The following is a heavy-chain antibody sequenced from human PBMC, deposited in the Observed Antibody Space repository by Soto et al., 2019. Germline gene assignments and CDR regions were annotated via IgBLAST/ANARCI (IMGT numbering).Heavy chain of an antibody. CDR2: IYYGGST. Sequence: QVQLQESGPGLVKPSQTLSLTCTVSGGSISSGGYYWSWIRQHPGKGLEWLGYIYYGGSTYYNPSLKSRVTISVDTSKNQFSLKLSSVTAADTAVYYCARIGYCSGGSCYRKQRPIDYWGQGTLVTVSS. CDR1: GGSISSGGYY. D-gene: IGHD2-15*01. V-gene: IGHV4-31*03. CDR3: ARIGYCSGGSCYRKQRPIDY. J-gene: IGHJ4*02.